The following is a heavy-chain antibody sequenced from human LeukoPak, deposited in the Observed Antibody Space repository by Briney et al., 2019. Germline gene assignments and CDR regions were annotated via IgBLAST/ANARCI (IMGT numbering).Heavy chain of an antibody. CDR1: GFTFNTYT. CDR2: ISGSSGII. J-gene: IGHJ4*02. Sequence: GGSLRLSCAASGFTFNTYTMNWVRQAPGKGLEWVSYISGSSGIIDYADSVRGRFTISRDNAKNSLYLQMNSLRAEDTAVYYCARDSDGWGQGTLVTVSS. CDR3: ARDSDG. V-gene: IGHV3-48*01. D-gene: IGHD5-24*01.